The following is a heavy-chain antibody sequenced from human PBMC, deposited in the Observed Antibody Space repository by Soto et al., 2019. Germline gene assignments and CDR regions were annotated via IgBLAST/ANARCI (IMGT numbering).Heavy chain of an antibody. J-gene: IGHJ4*02. CDR1: GFTFSSYA. D-gene: IGHD1-26*01. Sequence: SLRLSCAASGFTFSSYAMHWVRQAPGKGLEWVAVISYDGSNKYYADSVKGRFTISRDNSKNTLYLQMNSLRAEDTAVYYCARDRVGSGSYYGPALIDYWGQGTLVTVSS. V-gene: IGHV3-30-3*01. CDR3: ARDRVGSGSYYGPALIDY. CDR2: ISYDGSNK.